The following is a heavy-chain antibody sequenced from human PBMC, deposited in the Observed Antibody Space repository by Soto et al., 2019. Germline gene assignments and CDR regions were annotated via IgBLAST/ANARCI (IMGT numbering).Heavy chain of an antibody. CDR2: IRSKAYGGTT. V-gene: IGHV3-49*03. D-gene: IGHD4-17*01. Sequence: LRLSCTASGFTFGDYAMSWFRQAPGKGLEWVGFIRSKAYGGTTEYAASVKGRFTISRDDSKSIAYLQMNSLKTEDTAVYYCTRDDYGGNSGNYYYGMDVWGQGTTVTVSS. CDR1: GFTFGDYA. CDR3: TRDDYGGNSGNYYYGMDV. J-gene: IGHJ6*02.